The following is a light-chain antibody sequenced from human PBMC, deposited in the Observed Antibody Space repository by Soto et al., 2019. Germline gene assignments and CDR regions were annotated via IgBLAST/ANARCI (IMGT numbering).Light chain of an antibody. J-gene: IGKJ5*01. V-gene: IGKV1-39*01. CDR1: QSVSNY. CDR2: AAS. Sequence: DIQMTRSPSSLSASVGDRVTITCRASQSVSNYLNWYQQKPGKAPKLLIYAASSLQSGVPSRFSGSGSGTDFTLTISSLQPEDFATYYCQQSYSTPTSITFGQGTRLEIK. CDR3: QQSYSTPTSIT.